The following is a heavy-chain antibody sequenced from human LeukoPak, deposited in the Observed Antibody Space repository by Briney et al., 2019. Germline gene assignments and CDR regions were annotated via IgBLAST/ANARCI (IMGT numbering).Heavy chain of an antibody. CDR2: IYYSGST. V-gene: IGHV4-31*03. CDR1: GGSISSGGYY. J-gene: IGHJ4*02. D-gene: IGHD3-16*01. Sequence: SETLSVTCTVSGGSISSGGYYWSWIRQHPGKGLEWIGYIYYSGSTYYNPSLKSRVTISVDTSKNQFSLRLSSVTAADTAVYYCARGARGEYYFDYWGQGTLVTVSS. CDR3: ARGARGEYYFDY.